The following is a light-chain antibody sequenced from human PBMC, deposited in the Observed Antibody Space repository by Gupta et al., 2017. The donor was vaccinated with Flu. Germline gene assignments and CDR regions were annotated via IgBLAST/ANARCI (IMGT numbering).Light chain of an antibody. CDR2: DAS. J-gene: IGKJ4*01. V-gene: IGKV1-33*01. Sequence: DIQMTQSPSSLSASVGDRVTITCQASQDISNYLNWYQQKPGKAPKLLIYDASNLETGVPSRCSGSGSGTDFTFTISRLQPEDTATYYCQQYDNLPVTFGGGTKVEIK. CDR3: QQYDNLPVT. CDR1: QDISNY.